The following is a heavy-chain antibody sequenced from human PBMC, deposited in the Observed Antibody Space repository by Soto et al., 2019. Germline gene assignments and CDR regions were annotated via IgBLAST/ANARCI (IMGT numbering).Heavy chain of an antibody. CDR3: AKDRHQLLYYFDY. V-gene: IGHV3-23*01. D-gene: IGHD1-1*01. CDR1: GFTFSSSA. Sequence: PXESLRLSCEASGFTFSSSAMSWVRQAPGKGLEWVSGISSSGVNTYYADSVKGRFTISRDHSKNTVYLQMNSLRAEDTAIYYCAKDRHQLLYYFDYWGQGMLVTVS. CDR2: ISSSGVNT. J-gene: IGHJ4*02.